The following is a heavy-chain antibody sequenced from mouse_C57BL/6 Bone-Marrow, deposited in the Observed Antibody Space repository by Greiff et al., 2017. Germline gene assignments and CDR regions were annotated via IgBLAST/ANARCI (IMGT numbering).Heavy chain of an antibody. CDR3: ARHERGPPMVTTGPFAD. Sequence: VQLQQSGAELVKPGASVQLSCKASGYTFTEYTIHWVKQRSGQGLEWIGWFYPGSGSIKYNEKFKDKATLTADKSSSTVYMELSRLTSEDSAVXFCARHERGPPMVTTGPFADWGQGTLVTVAA. V-gene: IGHV1-62-2*01. D-gene: IGHD2-2*01. J-gene: IGHJ3*01. CDR2: FYPGSGSI. CDR1: GYTFTEYT.